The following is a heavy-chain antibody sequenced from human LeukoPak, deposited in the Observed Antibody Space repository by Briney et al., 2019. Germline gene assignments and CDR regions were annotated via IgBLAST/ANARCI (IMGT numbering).Heavy chain of an antibody. Sequence: PGGSLRLSCAASGFTLSSYWMHWVRQVPGKGLVWVSRIKSDGSDTRYADSVKGRFTISRDNPKNTLYLQMNSLRAEDTAVYYCARVGSGSYFLDGFDIWGQGTMVTVSS. CDR2: IKSDGSDT. CDR1: GFTLSSYW. J-gene: IGHJ3*02. V-gene: IGHV3-74*01. D-gene: IGHD1-26*01. CDR3: ARVGSGSYFLDGFDI.